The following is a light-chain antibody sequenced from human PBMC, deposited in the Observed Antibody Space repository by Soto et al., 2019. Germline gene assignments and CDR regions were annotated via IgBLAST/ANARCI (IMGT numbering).Light chain of an antibody. CDR1: SSDVSGYNY. J-gene: IGLJ1*01. Sequence: QSALTQPASVSGSPGQSITISCTGTSSDVSGYNYVSWYQQHPGIAPKLLIYGVTNRPSGVSTRFSGSKSGNTASLTISGLQAGDEADYHCSSYTSASTLLYLFGTGTKLTVL. V-gene: IGLV2-14*01. CDR2: GVT. CDR3: SSYTSASTLLYL.